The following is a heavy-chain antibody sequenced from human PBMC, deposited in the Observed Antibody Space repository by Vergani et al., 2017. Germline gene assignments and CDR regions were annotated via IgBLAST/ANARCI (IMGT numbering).Heavy chain of an antibody. CDR1: GGSISSSNW. CDR2: IYHSGST. V-gene: IGHV4-4*02. CDR3: AILTRDDYGDYYSDY. Sequence: QVQLQESGPGLVKPSGTLSLTCAVSGGSISSSNWWSWVRQPPGKGLEWIGEIYHSGSTNYNPSLKSRVTISVDKSKNQFSLKLSSVTAADTAVYYCAILTRDDYGDYYSDYWGQGTLVTVSS. J-gene: IGHJ4*02. D-gene: IGHD4-17*01.